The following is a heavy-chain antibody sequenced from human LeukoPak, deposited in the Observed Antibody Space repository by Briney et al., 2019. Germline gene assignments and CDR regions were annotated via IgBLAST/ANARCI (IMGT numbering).Heavy chain of an antibody. Sequence: SETLSLTCTVSGYSISSGYYWGWIRQPPGKGLEWIGSIYHSGSSYYNPSLKSRVTISVDTSKNQFSLKLSSVTAADTAVYYCARDGRHDRLDYWGQGTLVTVSS. J-gene: IGHJ4*02. CDR3: ARDGRHDRLDY. CDR1: GYSISSGYY. CDR2: IYHSGSS. D-gene: IGHD3-16*01. V-gene: IGHV4-38-2*02.